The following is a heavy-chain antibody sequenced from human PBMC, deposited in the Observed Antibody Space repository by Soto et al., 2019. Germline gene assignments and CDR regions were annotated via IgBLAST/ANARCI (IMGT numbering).Heavy chain of an antibody. Sequence: GGSLRLSCAASGFSFNNYAMNWVRQAPGKGLEWVSAISGSGVTTYYAGSVKGRFTISRDNSKNTLYLQMNSLRAEDTAVYYCAKDGLGIGNWFDPWGQGTLVTVSS. CDR1: GFSFNNYA. D-gene: IGHD3-9*01. CDR2: ISGSGVTT. V-gene: IGHV3-23*01. J-gene: IGHJ5*02. CDR3: AKDGLGIGNWFDP.